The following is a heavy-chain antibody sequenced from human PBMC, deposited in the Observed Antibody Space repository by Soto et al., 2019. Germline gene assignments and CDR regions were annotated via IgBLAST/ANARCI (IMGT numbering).Heavy chain of an antibody. J-gene: IGHJ4*02. D-gene: IGHD3-10*01. CDR2: ISYDGSNK. V-gene: IGHV3-30*18. Sequence: GGSLRLSCAASGFTFSSYGMHWVRQAPGKGLEWVAVISYDGSNKYYADSVKGRFTISRDNSKNTLYLQMNSLRAEDTAVYYCAKDSYGSGSSYFDYWGQGTLVTVSS. CDR3: AKDSYGSGSSYFDY. CDR1: GFTFSSYG.